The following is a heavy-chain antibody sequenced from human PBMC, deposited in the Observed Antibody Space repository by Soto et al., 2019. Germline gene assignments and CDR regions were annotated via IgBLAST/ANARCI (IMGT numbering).Heavy chain of an antibody. V-gene: IGHV3-30*18. Sequence: QVQLVESGGGVVQPGRSLRLSCAASGFTFSNYGMHWVRQTPGKGLEWVAVISYDGSHEFYTDSVKGRFTISRDNSKNTLYLQVNSLKTEDTVMYYCAKDPKCCTIGSHFLDNWFDPWWPGTLGTVSS. J-gene: IGHJ5*02. CDR3: AKDPKCCTIGSHFLDNWFDP. D-gene: IGHD2-8*01. CDR1: GFTFSNYG. CDR2: ISYDGSHE.